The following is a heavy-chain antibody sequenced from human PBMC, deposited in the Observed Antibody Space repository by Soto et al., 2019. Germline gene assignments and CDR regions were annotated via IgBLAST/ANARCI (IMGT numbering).Heavy chain of an antibody. CDR1: GGTFSSYA. CDR3: ARGCSGGSCYWGAFDY. D-gene: IGHD2-15*01. J-gene: IGHJ4*02. V-gene: IGHV1-69*01. Sequence: QVQLVQSGAEVKKPGSSVKVSCKASGGTFSSYAISWVRQAPGQGLEWMGGIIPIFGTASYAQKFQGRVTITADESTSTAYMELSSLRSEDTAVYYCARGCSGGSCYWGAFDYWGQGTLVTVSS. CDR2: IIPIFGTA.